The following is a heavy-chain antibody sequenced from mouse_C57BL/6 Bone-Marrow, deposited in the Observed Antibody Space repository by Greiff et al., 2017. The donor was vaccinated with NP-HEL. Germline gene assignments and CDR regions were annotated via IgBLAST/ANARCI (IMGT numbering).Heavy chain of an antibody. CDR2: IDPSDSYT. CDR3: ARWAAQAWFSY. Sequence: QVQLQQPGAELVRPGTSVKLSCKASGYTFTSYWMHWVKQRPGQGLEWIGVIDPSDSYTNYNQKFKGKATLSVDTSSSTAYMQISSLTSEASAVYYCARWAAQAWFSYWGQGTLVTVSA. D-gene: IGHD3-2*02. CDR1: GYTFTSYW. J-gene: IGHJ3*01. V-gene: IGHV1-59*01.